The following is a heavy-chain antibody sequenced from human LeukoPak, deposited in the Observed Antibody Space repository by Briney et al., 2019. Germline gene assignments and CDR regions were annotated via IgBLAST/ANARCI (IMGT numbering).Heavy chain of an antibody. V-gene: IGHV1-69*13. CDR2: TIPIFGTA. J-gene: IGHJ6*02. D-gene: IGHD3-9*01. Sequence: ASVKVSCKASGGAFSSYAISWVRQAPGQGLEWMGGTIPIFGTANYAQKFQGRVTITADESTSTAYMELSSLRSEDTAVYYCARESNGPRYFDWLLPYYYYGMDVWGQGTTVTVSS. CDR3: ARESNGPRYFDWLLPYYYYGMDV. CDR1: GGAFSSYA.